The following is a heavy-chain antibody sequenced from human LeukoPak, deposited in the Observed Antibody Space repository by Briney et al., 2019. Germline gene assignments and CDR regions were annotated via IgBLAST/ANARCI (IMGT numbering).Heavy chain of an antibody. CDR1: GGTLSSYV. J-gene: IGHJ4*02. CDR2: IIPIFGTP. CDR3: ARGYRSGSTHFDY. D-gene: IGHD1-26*01. V-gene: IGHV1-69*13. Sequence: SVKVSCKASGGTLSSYVMTWVRQAPGQGLEWMGGIIPIFGTPNYEQKFQGRVTITADESTSTAYIELSSLRSDDTAVYFCARGYRSGSTHFDYWGQGALVTVSS.